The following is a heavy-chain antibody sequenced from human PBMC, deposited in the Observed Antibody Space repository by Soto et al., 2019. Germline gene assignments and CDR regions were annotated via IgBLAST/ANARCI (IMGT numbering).Heavy chain of an antibody. CDR1: GYSFTSYW. CDR2: IYPGDSDT. J-gene: IGHJ6*03. D-gene: IGHD2-8*01. CDR3: ARRTRQYYYYMDV. Sequence: PGESLKISCKGSGYSFTSYWIGWVRQMPGKGLEWMGIIYPGDSDTRYSPSFQGQVTIPADKSISTAYLQWSSLKASDTAMYYCARRTRQYYYYMDVWGKGTTVTVSS. V-gene: IGHV5-51*01.